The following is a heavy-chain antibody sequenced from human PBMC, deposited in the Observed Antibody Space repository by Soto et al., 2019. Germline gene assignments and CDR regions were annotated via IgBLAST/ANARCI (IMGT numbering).Heavy chain of an antibody. Sequence: SETLSLTCTVYGASISRYYWSWIRQSPGKGLEGIGYLYNTGSTIYNPSLKRRVTISVDTSKNQFSLKMNSVTAADTAVYYCARGRKGDYYDISCFQSTAYSYVMDFWSQGTTLIVSS. V-gene: IGHV4-59*01. J-gene: IGHJ6*02. CDR3: ARGRKGDYYDISCFQSTAYSYVMDF. D-gene: IGHD3-22*01. CDR2: LYNTGST. CDR1: GASISRYY.